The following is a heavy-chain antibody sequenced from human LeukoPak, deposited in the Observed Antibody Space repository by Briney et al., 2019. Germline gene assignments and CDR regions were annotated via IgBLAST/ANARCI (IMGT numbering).Heavy chain of an antibody. D-gene: IGHD3-16*01. Sequence: SETLSLTCAVYGGSFSGHYWSWIRQPPGKGLEWIGQISHRGDTSYNPSLKSRVTISIDTSQNQFSLKLSSVTAADTAVYYCARNPNDYVWGTPPKWFAPWGQGPLVPVPS. CDR2: ISHRGDT. CDR3: ARNPNDYVWGTPPKWFAP. CDR1: GGSFSGHY. V-gene: IGHV4-34*01. J-gene: IGHJ5*02.